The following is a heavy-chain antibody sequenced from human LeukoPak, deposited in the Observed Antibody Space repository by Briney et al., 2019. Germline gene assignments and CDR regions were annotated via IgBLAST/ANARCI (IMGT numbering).Heavy chain of an antibody. CDR1: GFSFTSYA. Sequence: PGGSLTLSCAASGFSFTSYAMSWVRQAQAKGLEWVSAGSRSGGATYYADSVRGRFTTSRDNSKSTVNFEMNRLRAEDTGVYFCMKDRYGSFDPWGQRTLVTVSS. CDR3: MKDRYGSFDP. D-gene: IGHD3-10*01. CDR2: GSRSGGAT. V-gene: IGHV3-23*01. J-gene: IGHJ5*02.